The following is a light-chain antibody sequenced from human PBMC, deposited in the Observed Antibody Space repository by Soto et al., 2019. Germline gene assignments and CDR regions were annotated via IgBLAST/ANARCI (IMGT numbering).Light chain of an antibody. CDR1: SSDVGSYNL. V-gene: IGLV2-23*01. CDR3: CSHAGTRV. Sequence: QSALTQPASVSGSPGQSITISCTGTSSDVGSYNLVSWYQQHPGKAPKLMIYEGSKRPSGVSNRFSGSKSGNTASLTISGLHAEDDADYYCCSHAGTRVFPRGTKLPVL. CDR2: EGS. J-gene: IGLJ3*02.